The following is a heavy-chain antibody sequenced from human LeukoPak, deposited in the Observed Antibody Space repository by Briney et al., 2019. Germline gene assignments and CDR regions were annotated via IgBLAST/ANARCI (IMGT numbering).Heavy chain of an antibody. CDR1: GGSISSYY. Sequence: SETLSLTCTVSGGSISSYYWSWIRQPAGKGLEWIGRIYTSGSTNYNPSLKSRVTMSVDTSKNQFSLKLSSVTAADTAVYYCAKDRNGWSRSRFDYWGQGTLVTVSS. V-gene: IGHV4-4*07. D-gene: IGHD6-19*01. CDR3: AKDRNGWSRSRFDY. CDR2: IYTSGST. J-gene: IGHJ4*02.